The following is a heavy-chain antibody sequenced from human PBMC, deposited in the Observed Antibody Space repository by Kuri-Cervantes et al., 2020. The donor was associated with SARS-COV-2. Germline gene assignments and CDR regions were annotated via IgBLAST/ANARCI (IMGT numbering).Heavy chain of an antibody. J-gene: IGHJ5*01. V-gene: IGHV1-2*04. CDR1: GYTFTGYY. Sequence: ASVKVSCKASGYTFTGYYMHWVRQAPGQGLEWMGWINTNSGGTNYAQKFQGWVTMTRDTSISTAFMELSRLRTDDTAVYYCARGLGDMFNFSNWFDSWGQGTLVIVSS. D-gene: IGHD3-10*02. CDR2: INTNSGGT. CDR3: ARGLGDMFNFSNWFDS.